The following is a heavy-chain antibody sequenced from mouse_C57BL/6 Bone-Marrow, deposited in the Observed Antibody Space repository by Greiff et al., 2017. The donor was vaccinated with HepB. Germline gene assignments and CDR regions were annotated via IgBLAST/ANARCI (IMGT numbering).Heavy chain of an antibody. CDR3: ASIYYYGRGFAY. Sequence: AGGGVDFSRYWMSWVRRAPGKGLEWIGEINPDSSTINYAPSLKDKFIISRDNAKNTLYLQMSKVRSEDTALYYCASIYYYGRGFAYWGQGTLVTVSA. D-gene: IGHD1-1*01. CDR1: GVDFSRYW. J-gene: IGHJ3*01. CDR2: INPDSSTI. V-gene: IGHV4-1*01.